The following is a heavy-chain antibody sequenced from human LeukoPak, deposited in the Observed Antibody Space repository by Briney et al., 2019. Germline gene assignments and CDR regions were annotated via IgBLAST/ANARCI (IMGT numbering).Heavy chain of an antibody. V-gene: IGHV4-59*01. Sequence: SETLSLTCTVSGGSISTYYWTWIRQPPGKGLEWIGYIYYTGSTNYNPSLKSRVTISIDTSKNQFSLKLSSVPAADTPHYYCVRAPRRDDYKPVVGMDVWGQGTTVTVSS. CDR1: GGSISTYY. D-gene: IGHD5-24*01. CDR2: IYYTGST. J-gene: IGHJ6*02. CDR3: VRAPRRDDYKPVVGMDV.